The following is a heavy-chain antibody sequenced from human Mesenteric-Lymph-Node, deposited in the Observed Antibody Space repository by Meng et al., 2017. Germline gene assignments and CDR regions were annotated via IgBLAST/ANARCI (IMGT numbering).Heavy chain of an antibody. CDR3: AREMIGYYSHDY. CDR2: ISGGNT. D-gene: IGHD3-9*01. CDR1: GFTVSSYY. V-gene: IGHV3-53*01. Sequence: GESLKISCAASGFTVSSYYMSWVRQAPGKGLEWVSAISGGNTFNADSVQGRFTISRDNSKNTVYLQMNSLRAEDTAVYYCAREMIGYYSHDYWGQGTLVTVSS. J-gene: IGHJ4*02.